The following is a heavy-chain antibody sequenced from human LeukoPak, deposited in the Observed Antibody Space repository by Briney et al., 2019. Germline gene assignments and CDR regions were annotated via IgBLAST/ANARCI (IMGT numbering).Heavy chain of an antibody. V-gene: IGHV4-59*12. D-gene: IGHD5-24*01. J-gene: IGHJ4*02. CDR2: IYYSGST. CDR3: ARDLRSHGRYYFDY. CDR1: GGSISSYY. Sequence: SETLSLTCTVSGGSISSYYWSWIRQPPGKGLEWIGYIYYSGSTNYNPSLKSRVTISVDTSKNQFSLKLSSVTAADTAVYYCARDLRSHGRYYFDYWGQGTLVTVSS.